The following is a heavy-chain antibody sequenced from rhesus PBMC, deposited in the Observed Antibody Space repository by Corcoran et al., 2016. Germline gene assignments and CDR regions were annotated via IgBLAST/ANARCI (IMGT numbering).Heavy chain of an antibody. CDR1: GGSISSSNW. CDR2: ISGRGGST. Sequence: QVQLQESGPELVKPSETLSLPCAVSGGSISSSNWWSWIRQPPGKRLEWIGRISGRGGSTRYNPPLKSRVTISTDPAKNQFSLKLSSVTAADTAVYYCAREVWGDNRFDVWGPGVLVTVSS. D-gene: IGHD3-3*01. CDR3: AREVWGDNRFDV. V-gene: IGHV4-57*01. J-gene: IGHJ5-1*01.